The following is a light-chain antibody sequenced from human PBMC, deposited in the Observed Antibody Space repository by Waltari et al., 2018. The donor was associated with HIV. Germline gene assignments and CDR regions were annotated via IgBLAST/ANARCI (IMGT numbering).Light chain of an antibody. Sequence: DIVLTQSPDSMAVSLGERATVYCPSSQTVLYSSDNRDYLAWYQVRPGQPPQLLIYWASTRQSGVPDRFSGSESGTHFTLTISGLQAEDVAIYYCQQYYTTPQSFGQGTRLEI. CDR2: WAS. CDR3: QQYYTTPQS. J-gene: IGKJ2*03. CDR1: QTVLYSSDNRDY. V-gene: IGKV4-1*01.